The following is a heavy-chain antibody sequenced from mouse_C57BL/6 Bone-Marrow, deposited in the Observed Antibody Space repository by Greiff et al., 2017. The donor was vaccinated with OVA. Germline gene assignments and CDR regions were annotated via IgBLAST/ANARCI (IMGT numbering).Heavy chain of an antibody. J-gene: IGHJ2*01. CDR2: IDPSDSYT. V-gene: IGHV1-69*01. CDR1: GYTFTSYW. Sequence: QVQLQQPGAELVMPGASVKLSCKASGYTFTSYWMHWVKQRPGQGLEWIGEIDPSDSYTNYNQKFKGKSTLTVDKSSSTAYMQLSSLTSEDSAVYYCARDFTTVSYFDYWGQGTTLTVSS. D-gene: IGHD1-1*01. CDR3: ARDFTTVSYFDY.